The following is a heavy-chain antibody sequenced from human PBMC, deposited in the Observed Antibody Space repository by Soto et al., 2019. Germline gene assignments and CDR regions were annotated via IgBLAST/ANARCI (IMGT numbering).Heavy chain of an antibody. Sequence: QVQLVQSGAEVKKPGSSVKVSCKASGGTFSSYAISWVRQAPGQGLEWMGGIIPIFGTANYAQKFQGRVTITADESTSTAYMELRSLRSEDTAVYYCARDDSGDYGVLDYGMDVWGQGTTVTVSS. CDR2: IIPIFGTA. J-gene: IGHJ6*02. CDR3: ARDDSGDYGVLDYGMDV. V-gene: IGHV1-69*12. CDR1: GGTFSSYA. D-gene: IGHD4-17*01.